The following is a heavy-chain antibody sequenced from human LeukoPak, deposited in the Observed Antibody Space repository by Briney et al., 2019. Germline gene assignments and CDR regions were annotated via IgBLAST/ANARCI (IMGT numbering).Heavy chain of an antibody. J-gene: IGHJ4*02. CDR2: IYSGGDT. D-gene: IGHD2-8*01. V-gene: IGHV3-53*01. CDR1: EFTVYNSY. CDR3: ATRDRNNGVDY. Sequence: GGSLRLSCAVSEFTVYNSYMSWVRQAPGKGLEWVSIIYSGGDTFYVDSVKGRFTISRDKSKNTVYLQMNSLRAEDTAVYYYATRDRNNGVDYWGQGTQVTVSS.